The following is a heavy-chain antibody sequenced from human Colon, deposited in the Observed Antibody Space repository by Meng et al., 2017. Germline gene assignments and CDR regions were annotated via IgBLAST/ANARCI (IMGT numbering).Heavy chain of an antibody. CDR2: ISDDGSNK. CDR3: ARGHNYGVY. CDR1: GFTFGSFL. Sequence: VDPGVSGAGVSQTGGSLRPSCAASGFTFGSFLMQWVRQAPGMGLEWVALISDDGSNKYDADSVKGRFTISRDNSKNTLFLQMNSLRPEDTAVYYCARGHNYGVYWGQGTLVTVSS. J-gene: IGHJ4*02. D-gene: IGHD4/OR15-4a*01. V-gene: IGHV3-30*17.